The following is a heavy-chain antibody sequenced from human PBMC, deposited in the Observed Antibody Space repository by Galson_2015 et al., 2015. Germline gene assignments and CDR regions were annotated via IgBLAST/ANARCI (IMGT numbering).Heavy chain of an antibody. CDR2: ISVSGDTT. J-gene: IGHJ4*02. Sequence: SLRLSCAASGFILSTYAMSWVRQAPGKGLEWVSTISVSGDTTHYADSVKGRFAVSRDNSKNTLYVQLNSLRAEDTAVYYCAREWDDYYGSGSYYGYWGQGTLVTVSS. V-gene: IGHV3-23*01. CDR1: GFILSTYA. CDR3: AREWDDYYGSGSYYGY. D-gene: IGHD3-10*01.